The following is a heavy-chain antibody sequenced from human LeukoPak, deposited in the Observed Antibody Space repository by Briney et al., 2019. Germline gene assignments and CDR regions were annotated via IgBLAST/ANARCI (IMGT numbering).Heavy chain of an antibody. V-gene: IGHV1-69*05. J-gene: IGHJ4*02. CDR1: GGTFSCYA. Sequence: GASVKVSCKASGGTFSCYAISWVRQAPGQGLEWMGGIIPIFGTANYAQKFQGRVTITTDESTSTAYMELRSLRSDDTAVYYCARAGLRYFDWLPYDYWGQGTLVTVSS. CDR3: ARAGLRYFDWLPYDY. D-gene: IGHD3-9*01. CDR2: IIPIFGTA.